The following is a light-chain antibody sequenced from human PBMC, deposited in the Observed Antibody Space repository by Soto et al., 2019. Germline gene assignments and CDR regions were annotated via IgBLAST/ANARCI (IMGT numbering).Light chain of an antibody. CDR1: QGISSY. CDR3: QQYYSYPRT. CDR2: AAS. V-gene: IGKV1-8*01. Sequence: AIRMTQSPSSLSASTGDRVTITCRASQGISSYLAWYQQKPGKSPKLLIYAASTLQSRVSSRFSGSGSGTDFTLTISCLQSEDFATYYCQQYYSYPRTFGQGTKVGIK. J-gene: IGKJ1*01.